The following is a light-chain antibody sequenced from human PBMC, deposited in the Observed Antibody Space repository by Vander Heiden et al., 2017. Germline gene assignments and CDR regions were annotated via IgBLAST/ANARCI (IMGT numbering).Light chain of an antibody. CDR2: GAA. J-gene: IGKJ3*01. CDR3: QQYGNSTPFT. V-gene: IGKV3-20*01. CDR1: QSVSGSY. Sequence: VLTQSPGTLSSSPGERATLSCRCSQSVSGSYLAWSQHQPGQAPGLLIYGAASSATATPVRYSGSGTGTDFALTISRLEPEAFAVSDCQQYGNSTPFTFGRGTKVDIK.